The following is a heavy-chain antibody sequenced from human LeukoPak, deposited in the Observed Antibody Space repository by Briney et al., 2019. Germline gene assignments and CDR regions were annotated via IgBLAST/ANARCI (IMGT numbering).Heavy chain of an antibody. Sequence: PSETLSLTCTVSGGSITRSSYWWAWFRQPPGKGLEWIGSIYYSGTTSYSGTTSYTPSLKSRVTISVDTSKNQFSLKLSSVTAADTAVYYCASQIATISTLDYWGQGTLVTVSS. D-gene: IGHD5-24*01. V-gene: IGHV4-39*07. CDR1: GGSITRSSYW. J-gene: IGHJ4*02. CDR3: ASQIATISTLDY. CDR2: IYYSGTT.